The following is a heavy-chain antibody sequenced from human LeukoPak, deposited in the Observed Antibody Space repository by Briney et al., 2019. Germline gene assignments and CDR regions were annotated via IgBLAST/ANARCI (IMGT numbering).Heavy chain of an antibody. CDR3: ARYYYDSRTFDI. J-gene: IGHJ3*02. CDR2: IYYSGST. Sequence: KPSETLSLTCTVSGGSISSSSYYWGWIRQPPGKGLEWIGSIYYSGSTYYNPSLKSRVTISVDTSKNQFSLKLSSVTAADTAVYYCARYYYDSRTFDIWGQGTMVTVSS. CDR1: GGSISSSSYY. D-gene: IGHD3-22*01. V-gene: IGHV4-39*01.